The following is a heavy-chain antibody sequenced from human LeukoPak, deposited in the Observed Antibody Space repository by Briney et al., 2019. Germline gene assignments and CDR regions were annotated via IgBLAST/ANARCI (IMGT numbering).Heavy chain of an antibody. CDR3: AKGDGEIPDNWFDP. D-gene: IGHD4-17*01. CDR2: ISGSGGST. J-gene: IGHJ5*02. V-gene: IGHV3-23*01. Sequence: GGSLRLSCAASGFTFSRYAMTWVRQAPGKGLEGVSAISGSGGSTYYADSVKGRFIISRDNSKNTVFLQMNSLRAEDTAVYYCAKGDGEIPDNWFDPWGQGTLVTVSS. CDR1: GFTFSRYA.